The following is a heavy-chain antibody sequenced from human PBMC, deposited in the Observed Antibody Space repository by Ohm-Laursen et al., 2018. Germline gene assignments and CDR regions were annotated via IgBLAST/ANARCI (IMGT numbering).Heavy chain of an antibody. V-gene: IGHV1-69*13. CDR2: IIPIFGTA. CDR1: GYSFNSNH. D-gene: IGHD2-2*03. J-gene: IGHJ4*02. Sequence: SVKVSCKASGYSFNSNHMQWLRQAPGQGLEWMGGIIPIFGTANYAQKFQGRVTITADESTSTAYMELSSLRSEDTAVYYCALDLDYWGQGTLVTVSS. CDR3: ALDLDY.